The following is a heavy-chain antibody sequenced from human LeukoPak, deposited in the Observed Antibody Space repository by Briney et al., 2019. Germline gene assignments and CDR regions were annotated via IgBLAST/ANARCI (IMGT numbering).Heavy chain of an antibody. V-gene: IGHV1-18*01. CDR1: GSTFTSSG. J-gene: IGHJ4*02. CDR2: TSGYNGNT. Sequence: GASVKVSFTASGSTFTSSGISWVRQAPGQGLEWMGWTSGYNGNTNYAQKQQDRVNITTDTSTSTAYMELRSLRSEDTSVYYCARDRTVVTDFDYWGQGTLVTVSS. D-gene: IGHD4-23*01. CDR3: ARDRTVVTDFDY.